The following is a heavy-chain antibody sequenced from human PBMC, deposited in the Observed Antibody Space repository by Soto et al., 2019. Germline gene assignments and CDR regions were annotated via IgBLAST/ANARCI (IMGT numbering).Heavy chain of an antibody. D-gene: IGHD3-10*01. CDR1: GFTVSSNY. V-gene: IGHV3-53*01. J-gene: IGHJ6*02. CDR3: AAAIGYYGSGSYYNGVYYYYYGMEV. CDR2: IYSGGST. Sequence: GGSLRLSCAASGFTVSSNYMSWVRQAPGKGLEWVSVIYSGGSTYYADSVKGRFTISRGNSKNTLYLQMNSLRAEDTAVYYCAAAIGYYGSGSYYNGVYYYYYGMEVWGQGTTVTVS.